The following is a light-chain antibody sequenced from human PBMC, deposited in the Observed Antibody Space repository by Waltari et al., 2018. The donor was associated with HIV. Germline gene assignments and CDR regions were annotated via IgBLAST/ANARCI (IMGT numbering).Light chain of an antibody. CDR2: EVS. J-gene: IGLJ2*01. Sequence: QSALTQPASVSGSPGPSITIPCTGISSGSGGYKSVSWYQHHPGKAPKLIIYEVSNRPSGVSNRFSGSKSGNTASLTISGLQAEDEADYYCGSSTSSSNMDVFGGGTKVTVL. CDR3: GSSTSSSNMDV. V-gene: IGLV2-14*01. CDR1: SSGSGGYKS.